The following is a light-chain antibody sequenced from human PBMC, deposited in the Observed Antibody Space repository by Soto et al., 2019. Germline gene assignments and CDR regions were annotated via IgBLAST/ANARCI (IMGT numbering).Light chain of an antibody. CDR3: QSYDISLSGWV. CDR2: GNS. Sequence: QSVLTQPPSVSGAPGQRVTISCTGSSSNIGAGYDVHWYQQLPGTAPKLLIYGNSNRPSGVPDRFSGSKSGTSASLAITGLQAEDGADYYCQSYDISLSGWVFGGGTKLTVL. J-gene: IGLJ3*02. V-gene: IGLV1-40*01. CDR1: SSNIGAGYD.